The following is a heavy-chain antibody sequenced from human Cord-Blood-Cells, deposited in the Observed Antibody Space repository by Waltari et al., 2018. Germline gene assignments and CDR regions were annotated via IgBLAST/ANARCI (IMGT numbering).Heavy chain of an antibody. CDR3: ARGWSPPRITIFGVVIDY. CDR1: GGSFSGYY. Sequence: QVQLQQWGAGLLKPSETLSLTCAVYGGSFSGYYWSWIRQPPGKGLEWIGEISHSGSTNYNPSLKSRVTISVDTSKNQFSLKLSSVTAADTAVYYCARGWSPPRITIFGVVIDYWGQGTLVTVSS. J-gene: IGHJ4*02. D-gene: IGHD3-3*01. V-gene: IGHV4-34*01. CDR2: ISHSGST.